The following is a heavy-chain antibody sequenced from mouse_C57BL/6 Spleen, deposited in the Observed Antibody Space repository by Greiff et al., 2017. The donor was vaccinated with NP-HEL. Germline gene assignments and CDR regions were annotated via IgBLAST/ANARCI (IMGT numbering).Heavy chain of an antibody. J-gene: IGHJ2*01. D-gene: IGHD2-2*01. CDR1: GYTFTDYY. Sequence: EVQLQQSGPELVKPGASVKISCKASGYTFTDYYMNWVKQSHGTSLEWIGDINPNHGGTSYNQKFKGKATLTVDKSSSTAYMELRSRTSEDSAVYDCARSEGYDDGFDYWGQGTTLTVSS. CDR2: INPNHGGT. V-gene: IGHV1-26*01. CDR3: ARSEGYDDGFDY.